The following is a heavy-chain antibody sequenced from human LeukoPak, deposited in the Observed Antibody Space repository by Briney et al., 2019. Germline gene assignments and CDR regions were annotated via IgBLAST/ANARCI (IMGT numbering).Heavy chain of an antibody. CDR2: IYYSGST. V-gene: IGHV4-59*01. CDR3: ARARNWGHFDC. CDR1: GGSISSYY. D-gene: IGHD7-27*01. J-gene: IGHJ4*02. Sequence: SETLSLTCTVSGGSISSYYWSWIRQPPGKGLEWIGNIYYSGSTDYNPSLKSRASMSVDTSKNHFSLRLSSVTAADTAVYYCARARNWGHFDCWGQGTLVTVSS.